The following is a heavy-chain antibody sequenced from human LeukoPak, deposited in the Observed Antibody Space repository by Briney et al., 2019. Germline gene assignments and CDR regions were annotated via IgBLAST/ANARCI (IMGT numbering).Heavy chain of an antibody. CDR1: GYRFTSYW. Sequence: GESLKISCKGSGYRFTSYWIGWVRQMPGKGLEWMGIVYPGDSDTRYSPSFQGQVTISADKSISTAYLQWSSLKASDTAMYYCARADGLQSLYNWFDPWGQGTLVTVSS. CDR2: VYPGDSDT. J-gene: IGHJ5*02. CDR3: ARADGLQSLYNWFDP. V-gene: IGHV5-51*01. D-gene: IGHD5-24*01.